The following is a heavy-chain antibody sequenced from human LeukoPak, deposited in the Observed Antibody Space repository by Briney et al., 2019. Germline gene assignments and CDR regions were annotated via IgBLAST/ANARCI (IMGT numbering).Heavy chain of an antibody. D-gene: IGHD3-22*01. CDR1: GYSISSGYY. J-gene: IGHJ4*02. V-gene: IGHV4-38-2*02. CDR2: IYHSGST. Sequence: SETLSLTCTVSGYSISSGYYWGWIRQPPGKGLEWIGSIYHSGSTYYNPSLKSRVTISVDTSKNQFSLKLSPVTAADTAVYYCARGALMYYYDSSGYSFDYWGQGTLVTVSS. CDR3: ARGALMYYYDSSGYSFDY.